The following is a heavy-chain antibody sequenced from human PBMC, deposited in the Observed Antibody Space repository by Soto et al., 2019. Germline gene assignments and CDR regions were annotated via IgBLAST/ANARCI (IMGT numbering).Heavy chain of an antibody. J-gene: IGHJ4*02. Sequence: QFQLVQSGAEVKKPGSSVKVSCKASGVTFSSYAISWVRQAPGQGLEWMGGIIPIFGKANYAQQLQGRVTITADASTSTAYMELSSLRSEDTAVYYCARDGYYYDSSGYYYYFDYWGQGPLVNVSS. V-gene: IGHV1-69*12. CDR3: ARDGYYYDSSGYYYYFDY. CDR1: GVTFSSYA. D-gene: IGHD3-22*01. CDR2: IIPIFGKA.